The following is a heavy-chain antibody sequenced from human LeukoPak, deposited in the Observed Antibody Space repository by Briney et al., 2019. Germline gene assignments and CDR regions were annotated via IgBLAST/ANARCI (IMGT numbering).Heavy chain of an antibody. Sequence: GGSLRLSCAASGFTFSTYTMIWVRQAPGKGLEWVSSITSAGNFIYYADSLRGRFTVSRGNAKNSLYLQMNRLRAEDTAMYYCARDLWDHWGQGTLVTVSS. CDR3: ARDLWDH. CDR2: ITSAGNFI. V-gene: IGHV3-21*01. J-gene: IGHJ4*02. CDR1: GFTFSTYT.